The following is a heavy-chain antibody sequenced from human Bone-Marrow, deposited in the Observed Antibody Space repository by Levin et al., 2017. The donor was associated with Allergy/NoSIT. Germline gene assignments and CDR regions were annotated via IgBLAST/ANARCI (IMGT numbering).Heavy chain of an antibody. D-gene: IGHD3-10*01. J-gene: IGHJ4*02. V-gene: IGHV3-30*18. CDR3: AKAPSYYYGSGIDY. Sequence: LSLTCAASGFTFSSYGMHWVRQAPGKGLEWVAVISYDGSNKYYADSVKGRFTISRDNSKNTLYLQMNSLRAEDTAVYYCAKAPSYYYGSGIDYWGQGTLVTVSS. CDR1: GFTFSSYG. CDR2: ISYDGSNK.